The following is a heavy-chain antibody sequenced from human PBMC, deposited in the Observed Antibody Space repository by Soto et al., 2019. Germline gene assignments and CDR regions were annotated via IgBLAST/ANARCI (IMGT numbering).Heavy chain of an antibody. V-gene: IGHV3-23*01. CDR2: SSATGAGT. CDR3: AKDRDYPRDYFHY. D-gene: IGHD3-10*01. Sequence: GGSLRLSCAASGFTFSSYGMTWVRQAPGKGLEWVSFSSATGAGTYYADSVKGRSTISRDNSKNTLYLQMTSLRADDTAVYYCAKDRDYPRDYFHYWGQGTLVTVSS. CDR1: GFTFSSYG. J-gene: IGHJ4*02.